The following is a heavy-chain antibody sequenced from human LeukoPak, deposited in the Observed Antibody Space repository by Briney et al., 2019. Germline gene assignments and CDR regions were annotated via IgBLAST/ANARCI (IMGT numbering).Heavy chain of an antibody. Sequence: GRSLRLSCEASGFTFSAYAMTWVRQAPGKGLEWVSSIGSDNKPHYSESVKGRFAISRDNSKNTLFLQLNSLRAEDTAVYYCARDQRRTTVTFLYNYYQGLDVWGQGTTVTVSS. CDR2: IGSDNKP. D-gene: IGHD4-17*01. V-gene: IGHV3-23*01. CDR3: ARDQRRTTVTFLYNYYQGLDV. CDR1: GFTFSAYA. J-gene: IGHJ6*02.